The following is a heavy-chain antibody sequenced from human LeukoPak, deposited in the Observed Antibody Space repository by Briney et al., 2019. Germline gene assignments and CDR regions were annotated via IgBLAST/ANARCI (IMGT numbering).Heavy chain of an antibody. CDR3: ASYSSSWSTAYFDY. CDR1: GYTFTSYG. CDR2: ISAYNGNT. V-gene: IGHV1-18*01. Sequence: GSVKVSCKASGYTFTSYGISWVRQAPGQGLEWMGWISAYNGNTNYAQKLQGRVTMTTDTSTSTAYMELRSLRSDDTAVYYCASYSSSWSTAYFDYWGQGTLVTVSS. J-gene: IGHJ4*02. D-gene: IGHD6-13*01.